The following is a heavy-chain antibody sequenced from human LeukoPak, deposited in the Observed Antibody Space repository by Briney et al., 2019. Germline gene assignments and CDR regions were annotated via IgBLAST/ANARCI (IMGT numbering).Heavy chain of an antibody. V-gene: IGHV4-34*01. CDR2: INHSGST. CDR1: GGSFSGYY. CDR3: ARGGRVTRGNWFDP. Sequence: PSETLSLTCAVYGGSFSGYYWSWIRQPPGKGLEWIGEINHSGSTNYNPSLKSRVTISVDTSKNQFSLKLSSVTAADTAVYYCARGGRVTRGNWFDPWGQGTLFTVSS. J-gene: IGHJ5*02. D-gene: IGHD2-21*02.